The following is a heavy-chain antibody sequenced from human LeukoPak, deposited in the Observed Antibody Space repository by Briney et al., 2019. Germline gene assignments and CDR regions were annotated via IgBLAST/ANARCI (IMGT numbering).Heavy chain of an antibody. CDR1: GGSLSGYY. CDR3: ARLPAPKYYYGSGSYTRQLDY. V-gene: IGHV4-34*01. CDR2: INHSGST. J-gene: IGHJ4*02. Sequence: SETLSLTCAVYGGSLSGYYWSWIRQPPGKGLEWIGEINHSGSTNCNPSLKSRVTISVDTSKNQFSLKLSSVTAADTAVYYCARLPAPKYYYGSGSYTRQLDYWGQGTLVTVSS. D-gene: IGHD3-10*01.